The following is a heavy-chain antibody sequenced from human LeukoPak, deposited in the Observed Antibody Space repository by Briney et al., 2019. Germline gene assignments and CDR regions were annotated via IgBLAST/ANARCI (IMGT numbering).Heavy chain of an antibody. Sequence: GGSLRLSCAASGFAFTTYAMHWVRQAPGRGLEWVAVISYDGSIKYYADSVKGRFTISRDNSKNTLYLQMNSLRPEDTAIYYCANLHDYWGQGTLVTVSS. CDR3: ANLHDY. CDR2: ISYDGSIK. J-gene: IGHJ4*02. V-gene: IGHV3-30*18. CDR1: GFAFTTYA.